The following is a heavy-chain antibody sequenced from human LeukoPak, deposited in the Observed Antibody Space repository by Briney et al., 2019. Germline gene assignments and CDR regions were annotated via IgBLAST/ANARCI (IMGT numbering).Heavy chain of an antibody. CDR2: IIPIFGTA. D-gene: IGHD3-22*01. CDR1: GGTFSSYA. V-gene: IGHV1-69*05. CDR3: ARAKAGNYYYSSGYYPPVDP. Sequence: ASVKVSCKASGGTFSSYAISWVRQAPGQGLEWMGGIIPIFGTANYAQKFQGRVTITTDESTSTAYMELSSLRSEDTAVYYCARAKAGNYYYSSGYYPPVDPWGQGTLVTVSS. J-gene: IGHJ5*02.